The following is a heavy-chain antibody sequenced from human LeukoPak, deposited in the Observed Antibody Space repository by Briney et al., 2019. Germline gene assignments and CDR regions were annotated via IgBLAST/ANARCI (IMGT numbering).Heavy chain of an antibody. CDR2: SY. V-gene: IGHV4-39*07. D-gene: IGHD3-22*01. CDR3: ARDLVITSPG. CDR1: GGSISSSRHY. Sequence: SETLSLTCTVSGGSISSSRHYWGWIRQPPGKGLEWIGSSYYNPSLKSRVTISVDTSKNQFSLKLSSVTAADTAVYYCARDLVITSPGWGQGTLVTVSS. J-gene: IGHJ4*02.